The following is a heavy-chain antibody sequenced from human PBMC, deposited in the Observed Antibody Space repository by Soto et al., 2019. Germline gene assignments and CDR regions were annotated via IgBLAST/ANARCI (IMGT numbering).Heavy chain of an antibody. Sequence: LSLTCAVSGGSISSGGYSWSWIRQPPGKGLEWIGYIYHSGSTYYNPSLKSRVTISVDRSKNQFSLKLSSVTAADTAVYYCARGDYYDSSGPFSDAFDIWGQGTMVTVSS. CDR3: ARGDYYDSSGPFSDAFDI. D-gene: IGHD3-22*01. J-gene: IGHJ3*02. CDR1: GGSISSGGYS. CDR2: IYHSGST. V-gene: IGHV4-30-2*01.